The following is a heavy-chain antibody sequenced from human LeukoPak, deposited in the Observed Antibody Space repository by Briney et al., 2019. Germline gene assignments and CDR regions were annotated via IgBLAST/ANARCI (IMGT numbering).Heavy chain of an antibody. CDR1: RFTFSDLA. J-gene: IGHJ4*02. CDR2: VSKSGEST. V-gene: IGHV3-23*01. CDR3: ARVTGLLDPFNS. Sequence: GGPLRVSCAAPRFTFSDLAMSWVRQAPGKGLEWVSTVSKSGESTHYADSVRGRFTISRDNSKNRLHLQMNSLRAEDTAVYYCARVTGLLDPFNSWGQGTLVTVSS. D-gene: IGHD3/OR15-3a*01.